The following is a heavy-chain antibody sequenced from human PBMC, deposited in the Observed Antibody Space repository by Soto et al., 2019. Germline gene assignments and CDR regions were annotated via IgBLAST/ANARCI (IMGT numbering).Heavy chain of an antibody. CDR3: ANLPVAGTKNYYYYGMDV. D-gene: IGHD6-19*01. CDR1: GFTFSSYA. J-gene: IGHJ6*02. CDR2: ISGSGGST. V-gene: IGHV3-23*01. Sequence: GGSLRLSCAASGFTFSSYAMSWVRQAPGKGLEWVSAISGSGGSTYYADSVKGRFTISRDNSKNTLYLQMNSLRAEDTAVYYCANLPVAGTKNYYYYGMDVWGQGTTVTVSS.